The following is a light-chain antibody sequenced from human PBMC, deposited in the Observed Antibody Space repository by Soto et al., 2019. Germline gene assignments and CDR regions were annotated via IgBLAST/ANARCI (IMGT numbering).Light chain of an antibody. CDR2: GAS. CDR3: QQYDNWPRP. J-gene: IGKJ1*01. CDR1: QSVSIN. V-gene: IGKV3-15*01. Sequence: EIVMTQSPATLSVSPGERATLSCRASQSVSINLAWYQQKPGQAPRLLIYGASTRATGIPARFSGSGSGTKFTLTISSLQSEDFAVYYCQQYDNWPRPFGQGTKVDIK.